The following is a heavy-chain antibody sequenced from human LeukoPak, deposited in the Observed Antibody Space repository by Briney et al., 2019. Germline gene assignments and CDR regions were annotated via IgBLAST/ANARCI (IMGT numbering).Heavy chain of an antibody. D-gene: IGHD6-25*01. J-gene: IGHJ4*02. V-gene: IGHV3-66*02. CDR2: IYSGGST. Sequence: PGGSLRLSCAASGFTFSTYTMNWVRQAPGKGLEWVSVIYSGGSTYYADSVKGRLTISRDNSKNTLYLQMNSLRAEDTAVYYCARSSIAARRAGDYWGQGTLVTVSS. CDR3: ARSSIAARRAGDY. CDR1: GFTFSTYT.